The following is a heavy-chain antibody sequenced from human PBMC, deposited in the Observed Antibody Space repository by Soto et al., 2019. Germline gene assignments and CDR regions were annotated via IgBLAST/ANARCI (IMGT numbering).Heavy chain of an antibody. D-gene: IGHD6-13*01. V-gene: IGHV1-69*13. CDR1: GGTFSSYA. Sequence: ASVKVSCKASGGTFSSYAISWVRQAPGQGLERKGGIIPIFGTANYAQKFQGRVTITADESTSTAYMELSSLRSEDTAVYYCAGPTTGYSSSWNYYYYGMDVWGQGTTVTVSS. J-gene: IGHJ6*02. CDR3: AGPTTGYSSSWNYYYYGMDV. CDR2: IIPIFGTA.